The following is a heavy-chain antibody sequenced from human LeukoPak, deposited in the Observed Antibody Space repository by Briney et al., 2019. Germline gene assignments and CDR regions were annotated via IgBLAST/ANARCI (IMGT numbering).Heavy chain of an antibody. CDR2: ISNGSGST. CDR3: VKGLRASPLCYFDF. CDR1: GFTFSSYA. Sequence: GGTPRLSCAASGFTFSSYAMSRVRRAPGPEREGCTEISNGSGSTSYADTVKGRFTISRANSRNTLYLQMNSLRAENTALYYCVKGLRASPLCYFDFWGQGTLVTVSS. J-gene: IGHJ4*02. V-gene: IGHV3-23*01. D-gene: IGHD5-12*01.